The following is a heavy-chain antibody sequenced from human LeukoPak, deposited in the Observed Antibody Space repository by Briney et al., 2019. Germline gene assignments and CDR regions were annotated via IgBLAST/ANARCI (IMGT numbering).Heavy chain of an antibody. CDR3: ARQTYCGTANCYGHNWFDP. CDR2: VYTSGST. V-gene: IGHV4-4*07. CDR1: GGSISSYY. J-gene: IGHJ5*02. Sequence: SETLSLTCTVSGGSISSYYWSWIRQPAGKGLEWIGRVYTSGSTNYNPSLKSRITMSVDTSKNQFSLKLTSVTAADTAVYYCARQTYCGTANCYGHNWFDPWGQGTLVTVSS. D-gene: IGHD2-2*01.